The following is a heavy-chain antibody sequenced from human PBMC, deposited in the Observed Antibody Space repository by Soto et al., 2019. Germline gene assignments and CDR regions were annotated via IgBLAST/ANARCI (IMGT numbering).Heavy chain of an antibody. V-gene: IGHV3-11*06. CDR3: ARSSGRRHVFTFDYGLDV. Sequence: QVQLVESGGCLVEPGGSLRLSCAASGFSVADNYMTWIRQAPGKGLEWLSYSSSSGGYTNYADSVKGRFTISRDNAKNSLYLQTDSLRAEDTAVYFCARSSGRRHVFTFDYGLDVWGQGTTVTVSS. D-gene: IGHD3-16*01. CDR1: GFSVADNY. J-gene: IGHJ6*02. CDR2: SSSSGGYT.